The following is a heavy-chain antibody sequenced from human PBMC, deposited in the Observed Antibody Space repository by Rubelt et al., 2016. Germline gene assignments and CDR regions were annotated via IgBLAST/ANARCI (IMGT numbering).Heavy chain of an antibody. Sequence: EVQLVDSGGDLVQPGGSLRLSCAASGFTFSSPAMTWVRHAPGKGLEWVSAIGSSGGTTHYADSGRGRFTIARDNSKNTLDLRMNNLGAGDTAVYYCAKTLLVVAFAFDCWGQGAPVTVSS. CDR3: AKTLLVVAFAFDC. D-gene: IGHD5-12*01. J-gene: IGHJ4*02. CDR2: IGSSGGTT. CDR1: GFTFSSPA. V-gene: IGHV3-23*04.